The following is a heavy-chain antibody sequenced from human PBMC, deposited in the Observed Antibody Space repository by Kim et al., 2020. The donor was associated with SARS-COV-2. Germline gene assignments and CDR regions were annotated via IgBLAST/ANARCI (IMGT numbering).Heavy chain of an antibody. D-gene: IGHD6-6*01. V-gene: IGHV4-30-2*01. CDR3: ARAGSSRGGNWFDP. Sequence: SPSLKSRVTISVDRSKNQFSLKLSSVTAADTAVYYCARAGSSRGGNWFDPWGQGTLVTVSS. J-gene: IGHJ5*02.